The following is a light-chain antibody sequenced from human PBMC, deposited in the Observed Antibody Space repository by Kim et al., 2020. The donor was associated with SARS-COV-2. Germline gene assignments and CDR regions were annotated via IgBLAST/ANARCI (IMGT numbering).Light chain of an antibody. CDR3: APWDDSLTGYV. CDR1: SSNIGSNT. J-gene: IGLJ1*01. Sequence: SELTQPPSASGTPGQRVTISCSGSSSNIGSNTVNWYQQLPGTAPKLLIYSNNQRPSGVPDRFSGSKSGTSASLAISGLQSEDEADYYCAPWDDSLTGYV. CDR2: SNN. V-gene: IGLV1-44*01.